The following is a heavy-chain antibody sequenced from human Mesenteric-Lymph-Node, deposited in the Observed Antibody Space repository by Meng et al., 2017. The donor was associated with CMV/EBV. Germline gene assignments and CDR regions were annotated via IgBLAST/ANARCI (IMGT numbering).Heavy chain of an antibody. CDR3: ARPHYYGSGSSPWFDP. CDR1: GGSLSSSSYY. V-gene: IGHV4-39*01. CDR2: IYYSGST. D-gene: IGHD3-10*01. J-gene: IGHJ5*02. Sequence: HLHRQGSAPDRVNLSETLSLTCTVPGGSLSSSSYYWGWIRQPPGKGLEWIGSIYYSGSTYYNPSLKSRVTISVDTSKNQFSLKLSSVTAADTAVYYCARPHYYGSGSSPWFDPWGQGTLVTVSS.